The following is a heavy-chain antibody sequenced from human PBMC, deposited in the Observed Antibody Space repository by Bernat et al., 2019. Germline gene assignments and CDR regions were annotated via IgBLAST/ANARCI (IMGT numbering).Heavy chain of an antibody. Sequence: EVQLAESGGGLVQPGGSLRLSCAASGFTFRDYWMDWVRQAPGKGPVWVSRINIDGTTTNYADSVKGRFTMSRDNPKNTVYLQMNSLRAEDTAVYYCVRDPNRRLDYWGQGTQVTVSP. CDR3: VRDPNRRLDY. CDR2: INIDGTTT. D-gene: IGHD2-21*02. V-gene: IGHV3-74*01. J-gene: IGHJ4*02. CDR1: GFTFRDYW.